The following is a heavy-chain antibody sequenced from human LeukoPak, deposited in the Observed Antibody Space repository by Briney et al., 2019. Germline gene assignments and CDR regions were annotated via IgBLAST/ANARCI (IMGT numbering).Heavy chain of an antibody. V-gene: IGHV3-53*01. Sequence: GGSLRLSCAASGFTVSSNYMSWVRQAPGKGLEWVSVIYSGGSTYYADSVKGRFTISRDNSKNTLYLQMNSLRAEDTAVYYCARSLGSSGWYGFPTWFDPWGQGTLVTVSS. CDR3: ARSLGSSGWYGFPTWFDP. D-gene: IGHD6-19*01. CDR2: IYSGGST. CDR1: GFTVSSNY. J-gene: IGHJ5*02.